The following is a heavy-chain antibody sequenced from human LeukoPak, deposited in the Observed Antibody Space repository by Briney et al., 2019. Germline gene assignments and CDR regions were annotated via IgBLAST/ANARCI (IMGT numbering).Heavy chain of an antibody. CDR1: GFTFSSCA. Sequence: GGSLRLSCAASGFTFSSCAMSWVRQAPGKGLGWVSAISGSGDSTYYADSVKGRFTISRDNSKNTLYLQVNSLRAEDTAVYYCAKQSYSSCYTALNFWGQGTLVTVSS. J-gene: IGHJ4*02. CDR2: ISGSGDST. D-gene: IGHD6-19*01. CDR3: AKQSYSSCYTALNF. V-gene: IGHV3-23*01.